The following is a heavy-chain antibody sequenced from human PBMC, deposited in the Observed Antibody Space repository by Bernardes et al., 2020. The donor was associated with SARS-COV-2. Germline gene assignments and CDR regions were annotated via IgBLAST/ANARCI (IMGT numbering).Heavy chain of an antibody. Sequence: SETLSLTCAISGGSFGDFWWSWIRQPPGKGLEWIGEFTRYGGNNFNPSLKSRITISADTSRGQVSLKLTSVTDADTAVYYCAAHPFDFDYWGQGTLVTVSS. D-gene: IGHD3-10*01. J-gene: IGHJ4*02. V-gene: IGHV4-34*01. CDR1: GGSFGDFW. CDR2: FTRYGGN. CDR3: AAHPFDFDY.